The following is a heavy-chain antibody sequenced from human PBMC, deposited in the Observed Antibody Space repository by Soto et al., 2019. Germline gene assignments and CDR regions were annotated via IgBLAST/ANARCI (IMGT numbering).Heavy chain of an antibody. Sequence: QVQLVESGGGVVQPGRSLRLSCAASGFTFSSYGMHWVRQAPGKGLEWVAVISYDGSNKYYADSVKGRFTISRDNSKNTLYLQMNSLRAEDTAVYYCARDAYVGSWYGKYNWFDPWGQGTLVTVSS. D-gene: IGHD6-13*01. CDR3: ARDAYVGSWYGKYNWFDP. J-gene: IGHJ5*02. CDR2: ISYDGSNK. CDR1: GFTFSSYG. V-gene: IGHV3-30*03.